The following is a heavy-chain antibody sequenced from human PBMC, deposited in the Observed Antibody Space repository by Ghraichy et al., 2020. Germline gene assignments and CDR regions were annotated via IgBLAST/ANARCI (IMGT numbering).Heavy chain of an antibody. CDR2: IYHSGST. D-gene: IGHD3-22*01. CDR3: AGMYYYDPGPWFDP. J-gene: IGHJ5*02. V-gene: IGHV4-4*02. Sequence: SETLSLTCAVSGGSISSSNWWSWVRQPPGKGLEWIGEIYHSGSTNYNPSLKSRVTISVDKSKNQFSLKLSSVTAADTAVYYCAGMYYYDPGPWFDPWGQGTLVTVSS. CDR1: GGSISSSNW.